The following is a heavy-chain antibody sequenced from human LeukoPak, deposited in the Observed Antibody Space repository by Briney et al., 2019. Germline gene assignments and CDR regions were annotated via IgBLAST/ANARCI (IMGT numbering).Heavy chain of an antibody. D-gene: IGHD1-1*01. J-gene: IGHJ4*02. CDR2: IYYSGST. Sequence: SETLSLTCTVSGGSISSYYWSWIRQPPGKGLEWIGYIYYSGSTNYNPSLKSRVTISVDTSKNQFSLKLSSVAAADTAVYYCAGGPRTVFDYWGQGTLVTVSS. V-gene: IGHV4-59*08. CDR3: AGGPRTVFDY. CDR1: GGSISSYY.